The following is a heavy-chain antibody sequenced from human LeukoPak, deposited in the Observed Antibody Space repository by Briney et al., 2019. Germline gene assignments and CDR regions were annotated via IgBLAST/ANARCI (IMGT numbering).Heavy chain of an antibody. CDR1: GGSFSGYY. CDR3: ARHLAWLQLRYFDY. CDR2: INHSGST. D-gene: IGHD5-24*01. J-gene: IGHJ4*02. Sequence: PSETLSLTCAVYGGSFSGYYWSWIRQPPGKGLEWIGEINHSGSTNYNPSLKSRVTISVDTSKNQFSLKLSSVTAADTAVYYCARHLAWLQLRYFDYWGQGTLVTVSS. V-gene: IGHV4-34*01.